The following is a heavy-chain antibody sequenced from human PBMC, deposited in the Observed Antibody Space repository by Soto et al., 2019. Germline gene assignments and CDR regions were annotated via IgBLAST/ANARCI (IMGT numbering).Heavy chain of an antibody. CDR3: ARDPYSSGWYFWFDP. V-gene: IGHV3-21*01. Sequence: GGSLRLSCAASGFTFSSYSMNWVRQAPGKGLEWVSSISSSSSYIYYADSVNGRFTISRDNAKNSLYLQMNSLRAEDTAVYYCARDPYSSGWYFWFDPWGQGTLVTVSS. CDR2: ISSSSSYI. J-gene: IGHJ5*02. D-gene: IGHD6-19*01. CDR1: GFTFSSYS.